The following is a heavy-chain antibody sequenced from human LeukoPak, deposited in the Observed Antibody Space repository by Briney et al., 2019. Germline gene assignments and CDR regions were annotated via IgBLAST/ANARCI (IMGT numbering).Heavy chain of an antibody. CDR1: GYSISSGYY. V-gene: IGHV4-38-2*02. CDR3: ARVLHNLNYSGNWFDP. J-gene: IGHJ5*02. D-gene: IGHD1-7*01. Sequence: SETLSLTCTVSGYSISSGYYWGWIRQPPGKGLEWIGSIYHSGSTYYNPSLKSRVTISVDTSKNPFSLKLSSVTAADTAVYYCARVLHNLNYSGNWFDPWGQGTLVTVSS. CDR2: IYHSGST.